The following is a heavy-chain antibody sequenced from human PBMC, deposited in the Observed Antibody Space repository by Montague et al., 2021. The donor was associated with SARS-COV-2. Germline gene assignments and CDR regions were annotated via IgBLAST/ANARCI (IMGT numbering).Heavy chain of an antibody. Sequence: SETLSLTCTVSGDSISTYYWSWIRQPPGKGLEWIGDIYHNGYTNYNPSLKSRVTISVDTSKNQFSLRLSAVTAADTAVYFCARGGATYYYDTSGYVNAFDTWGQGTMVTVSS. V-gene: IGHV4-59*01. CDR3: ARGGATYYYDTSGYVNAFDT. D-gene: IGHD3-22*01. J-gene: IGHJ3*02. CDR2: IYHNGYT. CDR1: GDSISTYY.